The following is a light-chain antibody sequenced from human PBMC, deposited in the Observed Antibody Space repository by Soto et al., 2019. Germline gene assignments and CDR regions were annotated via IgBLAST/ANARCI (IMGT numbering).Light chain of an antibody. J-gene: IGKJ2*01. CDR3: QQGYSTPRT. CDR1: QMIDTY. CDR2: AAS. Sequence: DIQLTQSPSSLSASVGDRVTITCRASQMIDTYLNWYQQKPGKAPTLLIYAASRLQSGVPSRFRDSGSETHFTLTISGLQREDFATYYCQQGYSTPRTFVQGTNLAIK. V-gene: IGKV1-39*01.